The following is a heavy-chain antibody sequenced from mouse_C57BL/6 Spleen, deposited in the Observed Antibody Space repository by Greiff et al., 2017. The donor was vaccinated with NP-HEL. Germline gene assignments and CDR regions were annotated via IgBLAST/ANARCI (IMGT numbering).Heavy chain of an antibody. CDR2: IDPSDSYH. J-gene: IGHJ2*01. D-gene: IGHD1-1*01. CDR1: GYTFTSYW. Sequence: QVQLQQPGAELVKPGASVKLSCKASGYTFTSYWMQWVKQRPGQGLEWIGEIDPSDSYHNYNQKLKGQATLTVDTSSSTAYMQRSSLTSEDSAVYYCARADYYGSYYFDYWGQGTTLTVSS. CDR3: ARADYYGSYYFDY. V-gene: IGHV1-50*01.